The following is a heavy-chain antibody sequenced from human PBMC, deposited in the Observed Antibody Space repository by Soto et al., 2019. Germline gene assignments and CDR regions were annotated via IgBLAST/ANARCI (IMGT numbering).Heavy chain of an antibody. CDR3: ARDPDATYYFDY. Sequence: SETLSLTCTVSGGSISSYYWSWIRQPPGKGLEWIGYIYYSGSTNYNPSLKSRVTISRDNAKNSLYLQMNSLRDEDTAVYYCARDPDATYYFDYWGQGTLVTVSS. D-gene: IGHD2-15*01. J-gene: IGHJ4*02. CDR1: GGSISSYY. CDR2: IYYSGST. V-gene: IGHV4-59*12.